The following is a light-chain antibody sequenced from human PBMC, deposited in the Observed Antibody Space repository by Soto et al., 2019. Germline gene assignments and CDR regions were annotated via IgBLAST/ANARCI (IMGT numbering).Light chain of an antibody. CDR2: AAS. CDR3: LQDNNYPRT. J-gene: IGKJ2*02. CDR1: QGIRNE. Sequence: AIQMTQSPSSLCASEVDRVTITCRASQGIRNELGWYQQKPGKAPKLLIYAASSLQSGVPSRFSGSGSGTDFTLTISNLQPEDFGTYYRLQDNNYPRTFGQGTRLEIK. V-gene: IGKV1-6*01.